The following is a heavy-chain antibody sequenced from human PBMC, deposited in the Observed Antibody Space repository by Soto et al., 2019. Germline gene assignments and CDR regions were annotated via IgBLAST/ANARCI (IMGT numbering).Heavy chain of an antibody. D-gene: IGHD1-1*01. Sequence: GGSLRLSCIASGFTFTNYAMNWGRQAPGKGLEWISTISSSGGNTYYADSVRGRFTVSRDDSKNKLYLQINNLRPEDTAIYYCAKPRGPTTYYFDYWGRGTLVTVSS. CDR3: AKPRGPTTYYFDY. V-gene: IGHV3-23*01. CDR1: GFTFTNYA. J-gene: IGHJ4*02. CDR2: ISSSGGNT.